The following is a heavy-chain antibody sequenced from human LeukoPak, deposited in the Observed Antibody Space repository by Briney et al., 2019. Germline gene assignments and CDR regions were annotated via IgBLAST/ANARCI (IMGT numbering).Heavy chain of an antibody. Sequence: GGSLRLSCVTSGFTFSNYNMIWVRQAPGKGLEWISYITTSSNTIYYADSVRGRFILSRDNAKNSLYLQMNSLRAEDTAVYYCAELGITMIGGVWGKGTTVTISS. CDR3: AELGITMIGGV. CDR1: GFTFSNYN. D-gene: IGHD3-10*02. CDR2: ITTSSNTI. V-gene: IGHV3-48*01. J-gene: IGHJ6*04.